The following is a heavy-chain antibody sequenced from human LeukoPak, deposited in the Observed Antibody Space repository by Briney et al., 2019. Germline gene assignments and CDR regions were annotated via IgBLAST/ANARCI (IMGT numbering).Heavy chain of an antibody. J-gene: IGHJ4*02. CDR2: MNPNSGNT. D-gene: IGHD3-10*01. CDR1: GYTFTSYG. CDR3: ARKFLGSRGYYFDY. V-gene: IGHV1-8*02. Sequence: ASVKVSCKASGYTFTSYGISWVRQAPGQGLEWMGWMNPNSGNTGYAQKFQGRVTMTRNTSRSIAYMELSSLRSEDMAVYYCARKFLGSRGYYFDYWGQGTLVTVSS.